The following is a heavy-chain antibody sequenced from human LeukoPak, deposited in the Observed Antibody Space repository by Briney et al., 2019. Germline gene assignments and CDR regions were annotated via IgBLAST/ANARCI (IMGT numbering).Heavy chain of an antibody. CDR3: AKDGWAH. V-gene: IGHV3-7*03. CDR1: GFTFSNYR. J-gene: IGHJ1*01. Sequence: PPGGSLRLSCAASGFTFSNYRMNWVRQAPGKGLEWVANIKQDGSEKYYVDSVKGRFTISRDNSKNTLYLQMNSLRAEDTALYYCAKDGWAHWGQGTLVTVST. CDR2: IKQDGSEK. D-gene: IGHD3-10*01.